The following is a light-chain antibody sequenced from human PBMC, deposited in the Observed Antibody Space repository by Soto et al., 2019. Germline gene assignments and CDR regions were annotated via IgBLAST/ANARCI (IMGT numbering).Light chain of an antibody. V-gene: IGLV1-44*01. Sequence: SVLTQPPSASGTPGQRVTISCSGSTSNIGSNTVNWYHHLPGTAPKLLIYSHNQRPSGVPDRFSGSRSGTSASLAISGLQSDDEADYYCAAWDDSLNGVVFGGGTKVTVL. J-gene: IGLJ2*01. CDR1: TSNIGSNT. CDR3: AAWDDSLNGVV. CDR2: SHN.